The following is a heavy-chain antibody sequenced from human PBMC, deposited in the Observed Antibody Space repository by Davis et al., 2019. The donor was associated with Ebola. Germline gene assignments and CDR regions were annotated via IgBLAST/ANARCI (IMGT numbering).Heavy chain of an antibody. J-gene: IGHJ5*02. CDR3: ARAGRTTVTTFWFDP. V-gene: IGHV1-18*01. CDR1: GYTFTSYG. D-gene: IGHD4-17*01. CDR2: ISAYNGNT. Sequence: ASVKVSCKASGYTFTSYGISWVRQAPGQGLEWMGWISAYNGNTNYAQKLQGRVTMTTDTSTSTAYMELRSLRSDDTAVYYCARAGRTTVTTFWFDPWGQGTLVTVSS.